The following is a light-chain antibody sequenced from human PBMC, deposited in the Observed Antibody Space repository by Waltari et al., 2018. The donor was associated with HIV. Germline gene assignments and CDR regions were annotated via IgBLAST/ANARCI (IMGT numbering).Light chain of an antibody. J-gene: IGLJ2*01. Sequence: QSVLTQPPSVSGAPGQRVTISCTGSSSNIGAGFDVHWYQHLPGTTPKLLIFGNSNRPSGVPERFSGSKSGTSASLAITGLQAEDEAVYYCQSYDSDLSSHVIFGGGTKLTVL. V-gene: IGLV1-40*01. CDR1: SSNIGAGFD. CDR2: GNS. CDR3: QSYDSDLSSHVI.